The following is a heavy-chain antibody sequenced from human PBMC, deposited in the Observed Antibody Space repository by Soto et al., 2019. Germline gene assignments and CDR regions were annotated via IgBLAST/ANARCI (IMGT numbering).Heavy chain of an antibody. V-gene: IGHV1-69*02. J-gene: IGHJ4*02. CDR3: ATNYGSGSAHFDY. Sequence: QVQLVQSGPEVKKPGSSVRVSCTASGGTFSSYTSNWVRQVPGQGPEWMGSSIPMLGMSNYAQKFQGRVMMIADKSTNTVYMELSSLRSEDTAIYYCATNYGSGSAHFDYWGQGTLVTVSS. D-gene: IGHD3-10*01. CDR2: SIPMLGMS. CDR1: GGTFSSYT.